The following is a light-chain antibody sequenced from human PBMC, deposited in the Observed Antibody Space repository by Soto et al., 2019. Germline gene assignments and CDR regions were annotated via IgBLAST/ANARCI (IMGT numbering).Light chain of an antibody. CDR2: RNN. CDR3: AAWDDSLSGWV. V-gene: IGLV1-47*01. J-gene: IGLJ3*02. Sequence: QPVLTQPPSASGTPGQRVTISCSGSSSNIGSNYVYWYQQLPGTAPKLLIYRNNQRPSGVPDRFSGSKSGTSASLAISGLRSEDEADYCCAAWDDSLSGWVFGGGTKLTVL. CDR1: SSNIGSNY.